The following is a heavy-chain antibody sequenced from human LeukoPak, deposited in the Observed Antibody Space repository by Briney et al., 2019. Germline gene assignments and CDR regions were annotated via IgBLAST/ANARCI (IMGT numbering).Heavy chain of an antibody. CDR1: GFTFSSYE. Sequence: GGSLRLSCAASGFTFSSYEMNWVRQAPGKGLEWVSYISSSGSTIYYADSVKGRFTISRDNAKNSLYLQMNSLRAEDTAVYYCARDLAEGVATIYSNGMDVWGQGTTVTVSS. D-gene: IGHD5-12*01. CDR3: ARDLAEGVATIYSNGMDV. J-gene: IGHJ6*02. V-gene: IGHV3-48*03. CDR2: ISSSGSTI.